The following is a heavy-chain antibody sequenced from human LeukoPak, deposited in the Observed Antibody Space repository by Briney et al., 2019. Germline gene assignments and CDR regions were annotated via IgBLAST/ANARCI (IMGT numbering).Heavy chain of an antibody. V-gene: IGHV3-30-3*01. CDR2: ISYDGSNK. CDR3: ARALDEGALFDY. CDR1: GFTFSSYA. Sequence: GGSLRLSCAASGFTFSSYAMHWVRQAPGKGLEWVAVISYDGSNKYYADSVKGRFTISRDNSKNTLYLQMNSLRAEDTAVYYCARALDEGALFDYWGQGTLVTVSS. J-gene: IGHJ4*02.